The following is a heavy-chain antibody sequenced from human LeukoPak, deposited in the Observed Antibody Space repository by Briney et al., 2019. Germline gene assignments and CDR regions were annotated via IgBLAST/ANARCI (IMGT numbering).Heavy chain of an antibody. J-gene: IGHJ4*02. D-gene: IGHD2-15*01. CDR3: AKDGFDIVVVVAATPIYFDY. CDR2: ISGSGGST. Sequence: GGSLRLSCAASGFTFSSYAMSWVRQAPGKGLEWVSAISGSGGSTYYADSVKGRFTISRDNSKNTLYLQMNSPRAEDTAVYYCAKDGFDIVVVVAATPIYFDYWGQGTLVTVSS. V-gene: IGHV3-23*01. CDR1: GFTFSSYA.